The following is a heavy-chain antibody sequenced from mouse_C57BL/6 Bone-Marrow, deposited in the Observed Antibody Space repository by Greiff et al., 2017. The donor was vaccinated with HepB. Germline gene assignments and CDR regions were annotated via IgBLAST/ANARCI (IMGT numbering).Heavy chain of an antibody. V-gene: IGHV1-81*01. CDR1: GYTFTSYG. Sequence: VQLQQSGAELARPGASVKLSCKASGYTFTSYGISWVKQRTGQGLEWIGEIYPRSGNTYYNEKFKGKATMTADKSSSTAYMELRSLTSEDSAVYFCARRGNSTWFAYWGQGTLVTVSA. D-gene: IGHD2-1*01. J-gene: IGHJ3*01. CDR3: ARRGNSTWFAY. CDR2: IYPRSGNT.